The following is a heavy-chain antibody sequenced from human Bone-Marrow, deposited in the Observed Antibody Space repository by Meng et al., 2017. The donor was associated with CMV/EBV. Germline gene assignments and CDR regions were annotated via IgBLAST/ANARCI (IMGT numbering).Heavy chain of an antibody. Sequence: LGESGGALVPPGGSPKLSRAASGLPFSGSAMHWVRQASGKGLEWVGRIRSKANSYATAYAASVKGRFTISRDDSKNTAYLQMNSLKTEDTAVYYCTILNYDSSGYLDYWGQGTLVTVSS. CDR1: GLPFSGSA. J-gene: IGHJ4*02. CDR3: TILNYDSSGYLDY. D-gene: IGHD3-22*01. CDR2: IRSKANSYAT. V-gene: IGHV3-73*01.